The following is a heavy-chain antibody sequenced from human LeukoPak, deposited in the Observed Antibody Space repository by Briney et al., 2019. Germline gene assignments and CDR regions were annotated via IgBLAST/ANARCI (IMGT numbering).Heavy chain of an antibody. CDR3: AKATAGTTRGEGNWFDP. CDR1: GFTFSSYG. V-gene: IGHV3-30*18. J-gene: IGHJ5*02. CDR2: ISYDGSNK. D-gene: IGHD1-7*01. Sequence: GRSLRLSCAASGFTFSSYGMHWVRQAPGKGLEWVAVISYDGSNKYYADSVKGRFTISRDNSKNTLYLQMNSLRGEDTAVYYCAKATAGTTRGEGNWFDPWGQGTLVTVSS.